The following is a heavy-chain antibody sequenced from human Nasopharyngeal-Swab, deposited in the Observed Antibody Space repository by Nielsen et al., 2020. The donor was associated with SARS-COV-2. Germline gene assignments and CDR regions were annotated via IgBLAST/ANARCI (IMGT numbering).Heavy chain of an antibody. CDR3: ARGDISAV. D-gene: IGHD2-15*01. J-gene: IGHJ6*04. Sequence: VCQAPGKGLEWVANIKQDGSEKYYVDSVKGRFTISRDNAKNSLYLQMNSLRAEDTAVYYCARGDISAVWGKGTTVTVSS. V-gene: IGHV3-7*01. CDR2: IKQDGSEK.